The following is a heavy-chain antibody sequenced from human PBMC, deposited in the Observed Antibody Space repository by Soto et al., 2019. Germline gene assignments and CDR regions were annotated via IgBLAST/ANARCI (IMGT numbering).Heavy chain of an antibody. CDR1: GFTFDDYA. CDR2: ISWNSGSI. V-gene: IGHV3-9*01. J-gene: IGHJ6*02. CDR3: AKDNYDSSGYYYYYYGMDV. D-gene: IGHD3-22*01. Sequence: EVQLVESGGGLVQPGRSLRLSCAASGFTFDDYAMHWVRQAPGKGLEWVSGISWNSGSIGYADSVKGRFTISRDNAKNSLYLQMNSLRAEDTALYYCAKDNYDSSGYYYYYYGMDVWGQGTTVTVSS.